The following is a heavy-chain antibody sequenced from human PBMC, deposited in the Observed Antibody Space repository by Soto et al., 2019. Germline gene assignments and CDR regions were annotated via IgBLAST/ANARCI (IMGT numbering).Heavy chain of an antibody. CDR3: ARDGRGGDYYYGMDV. CDR2: IYYSGST. D-gene: IGHD3-10*01. CDR1: GGSISSYY. J-gene: IGHJ6*02. Sequence: QVQLQESGPGLVKPSETLSLTCTVSGGSISSYYWSWIRQPPGKGLEWIGYIYYSGSTNYNPSLKSRVTISVDTSKNQFSLKLSSVTAADTAVYYCARDGRGGDYYYGMDVWGQGTTVTVSS. V-gene: IGHV4-59*01.